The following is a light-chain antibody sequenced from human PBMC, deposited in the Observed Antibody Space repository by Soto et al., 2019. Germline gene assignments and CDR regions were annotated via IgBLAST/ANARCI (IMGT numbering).Light chain of an antibody. CDR2: KAS. J-gene: IGKJ4*01. V-gene: IGKV1-5*03. CDR3: LQDYNYPLT. CDR1: QTISSW. Sequence: EIQMTQSAATLSGSVGDRVTITCRASQTISSWLAWYQQKPGKAPKLLIYKASTLKSGVPSRFSGSGSGTEFTLTISSLQPEDFATYYCLQDYNYPLTFGGGTKVDIK.